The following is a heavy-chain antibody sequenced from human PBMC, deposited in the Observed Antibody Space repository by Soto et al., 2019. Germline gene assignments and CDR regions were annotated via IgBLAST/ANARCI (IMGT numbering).Heavy chain of an antibody. J-gene: IGHJ6*03. V-gene: IGHV2-26*01. CDR1: GFSLSNARMG. Sequence: SGPTLVNPTETLTLTCTVSGFSLSNARMGVSWIRQPPGKALEWLAHIFSNDEKSYSTSLKSRLTISKDTSKSQVVLTMTNMDPVDTATYYCARLLYVFWSGSYYYYYMDVWGKGTTVTVSS. CDR3: ARLLYVFWSGSYYYYYMDV. CDR2: IFSNDEK. D-gene: IGHD3-3*01.